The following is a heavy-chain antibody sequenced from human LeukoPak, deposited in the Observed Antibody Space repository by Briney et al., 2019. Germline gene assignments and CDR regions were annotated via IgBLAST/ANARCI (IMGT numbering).Heavy chain of an antibody. CDR2: IIPILGIA. V-gene: IGHV1-69*04. D-gene: IGHD3-3*01. CDR1: GGTFSSYA. CDR3: ARDSTIFGVVTWPPFDD. J-gene: IGHJ4*02. Sequence: GASVKVSCKASGGTFSSYAISWLRQAPGQGLEWMGRIIPILGIANYAQKFQGRVTITADKSTSTAYMELRSLRSDDTAVYYCARDSTIFGVVTWPPFDDWGQGTLVTVSS.